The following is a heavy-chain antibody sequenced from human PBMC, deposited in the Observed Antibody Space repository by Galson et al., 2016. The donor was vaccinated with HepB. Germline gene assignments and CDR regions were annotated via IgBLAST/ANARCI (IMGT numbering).Heavy chain of an antibody. J-gene: IGHJ4*02. V-gene: IGHV3-33*01. Sequence: SLRLSCAASGFTFSSYGMHWVRQAPGKGLEWVAVIWYDGSNKYYADSVKGRFTISRDNSKNTLYLQTNSLRVEDTAVYYCASGYFRSGWPKGDSWGQGTLVTVSS. CDR3: ASGYFRSGWPKGDS. CDR1: GFTFSSYG. D-gene: IGHD6-19*01. CDR2: IWYDGSNK.